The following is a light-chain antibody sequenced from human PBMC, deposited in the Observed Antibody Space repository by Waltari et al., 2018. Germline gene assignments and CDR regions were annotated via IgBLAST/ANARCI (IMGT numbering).Light chain of an antibody. CDR2: AVR. CDR1: SSNVGFFNL. J-gene: IGLJ3*02. V-gene: IGLV2-23*02. Sequence: QSALTQPASVSGSPGQSVTISCTGTSSNVGFFNLVSWYQHHPGKAPKLMIYAVRDRTSGVSNLFSGSKAGYTASLTISGLQAEDEADYYCCSYAGRSTWVFGGGTKVTVL. CDR3: CSYAGRSTWV.